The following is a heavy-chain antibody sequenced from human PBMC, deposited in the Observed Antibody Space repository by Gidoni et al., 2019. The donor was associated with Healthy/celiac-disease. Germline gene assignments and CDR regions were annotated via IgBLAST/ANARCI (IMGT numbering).Heavy chain of an antibody. CDR3: AKSGIVVVVAAYFDY. D-gene: IGHD2-15*01. Sequence: EVQLVESGGGLVQPGRSLRRSCAASGFTFVDYARHWVRQAPGKGLLWVSGISWNSGSIGYADSVKGRFTIYRDNAKNSLYLQMNSLRAEDTALYYCAKSGIVVVVAAYFDYWGQGTLVTVSS. CDR1: GFTFVDYA. V-gene: IGHV3-9*01. J-gene: IGHJ4*02. CDR2: ISWNSGSI.